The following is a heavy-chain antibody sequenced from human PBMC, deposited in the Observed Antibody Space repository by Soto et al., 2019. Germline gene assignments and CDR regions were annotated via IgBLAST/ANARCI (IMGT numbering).Heavy chain of an antibody. V-gene: IGHV3-11*01. Sequence: GGSLRLSCAASGFTFSDYYMSWIRQAPGKGLEWVSYIASGDTTIYYADSVKGRFTISRDNAKDSLYLQMNSLRAEDTAVYYCARRAILWGNAFDIWGQGTMVTVSS. J-gene: IGHJ3*02. CDR2: IASGDTTI. CDR3: ARRAILWGNAFDI. CDR1: GFTFSDYY. D-gene: IGHD2-21*01.